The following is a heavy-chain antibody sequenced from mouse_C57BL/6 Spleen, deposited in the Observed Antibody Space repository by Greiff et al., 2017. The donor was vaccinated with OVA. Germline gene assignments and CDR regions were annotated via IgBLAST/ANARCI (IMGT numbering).Heavy chain of an antibody. CDR3: AKDGYAYAMDY. Sequence: EVKLMESGGGLVQPGGSLSLSCAASGFTFTDYYMSWVRQPPGKALEWLGFIRNKANGYTTEYSASVKGRFTISRDNSQSILYLQMNALRAEDSATYYCAKDGYAYAMDYWGQGTSVTVSS. CDR1: GFTFTDYY. V-gene: IGHV7-3*03. J-gene: IGHJ4*01. D-gene: IGHD2-2*01. CDR2: IRNKANGYTT.